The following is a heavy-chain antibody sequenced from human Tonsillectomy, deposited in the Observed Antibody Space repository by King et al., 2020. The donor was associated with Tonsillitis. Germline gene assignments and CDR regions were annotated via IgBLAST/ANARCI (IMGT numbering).Heavy chain of an antibody. J-gene: IGHJ4*02. D-gene: IGHD3-3*01. V-gene: IGHV3-23*04. CDR2: ISGSGGST. CDR1: GFTFSSYA. CDR3: ANLVDYDFWSGYSDY. Sequence: VQLVESGGGLVQPGGSLRLSCAASGFTFSSYAMRWVRQAPGKGLEWVSAISGSGGSTYYADSVKGRFTISRDNSKNTLYLQMNSLRAEDTAVYYCANLVDYDFWSGYSDYWGQGTLVTVSS.